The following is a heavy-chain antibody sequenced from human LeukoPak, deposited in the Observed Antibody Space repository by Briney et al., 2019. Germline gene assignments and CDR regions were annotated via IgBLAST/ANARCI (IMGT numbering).Heavy chain of an antibody. CDR3: AKDPEDYYGSGSSHVFDY. J-gene: IGHJ4*02. CDR2: IRNDGSNK. D-gene: IGHD3-10*01. V-gene: IGHV3-30*02. CDR1: GFTFSIYG. Sequence: PGGSLRLSCAASGFTFSIYGMHWVRQAPGKGLEWVAFIRNDGSNKYYADSVKGRFTISRDNSKNTLYLQMNSLRAEDTAVYYCAKDPEDYYGSGSSHVFDYWGQGTLVTVSS.